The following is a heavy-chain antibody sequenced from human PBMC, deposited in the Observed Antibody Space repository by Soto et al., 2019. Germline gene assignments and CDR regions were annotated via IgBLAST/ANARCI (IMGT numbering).Heavy chain of an antibody. V-gene: IGHV4-31*03. CDR3: ARAGSGIIDY. J-gene: IGHJ4*02. Sequence: KQSQTLSLTCPVSGGSISSGGYYWSWIRQHPGKGLEWIGYIYYSGSTYYNPSLKSRVTISVDTSKNQFSLKLSSVTAADTAVYYCARAGSGIIDYWGQGTLVTVSS. D-gene: IGHD3-10*01. CDR2: IYYSGST. CDR1: GGSISSGGYY.